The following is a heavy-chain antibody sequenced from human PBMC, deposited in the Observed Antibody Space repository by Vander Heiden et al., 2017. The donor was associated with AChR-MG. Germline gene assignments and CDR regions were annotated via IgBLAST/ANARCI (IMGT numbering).Heavy chain of an antibody. V-gene: IGHV4-34*01. CDR3: AIGRGGDLDY. D-gene: IGHD2-21*02. CDR1: GGSFSGYY. J-gene: IGHJ4*02. Sequence: QVQLQQWGAGLLTPSEALSLTCPVYGGSFSGYYWSWIRQPPGKWLEWIGEINHSGSTNYNPSLKSRVTISVDTSKNQFSLKLSSVTAADTAVYYCAIGRGGDLDYWGQGTLVTVSS. CDR2: INHSGST.